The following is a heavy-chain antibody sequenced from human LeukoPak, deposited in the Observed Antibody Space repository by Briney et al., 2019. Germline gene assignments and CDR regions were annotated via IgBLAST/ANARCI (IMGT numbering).Heavy chain of an antibody. V-gene: IGHV3-30*03. CDR3: ATSSGAQPY. Sequence: GRSLRLSCAAPGFIFDTYGMLWVRQAPGKGLEWVAVIAYDGSNKVYADSVKGRFTISRDNSKNTLYLQMNSLRAEDTAVYYCATSSGAQPYWGQGVLVTVSS. CDR1: GFIFDTYG. CDR2: IAYDGSNK. D-gene: IGHD6-25*01. J-gene: IGHJ4*02.